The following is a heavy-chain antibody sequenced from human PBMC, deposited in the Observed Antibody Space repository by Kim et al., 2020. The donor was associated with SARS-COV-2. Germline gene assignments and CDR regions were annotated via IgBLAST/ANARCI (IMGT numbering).Heavy chain of an antibody. CDR1: GFTFSAYG. Sequence: GGSLRLSCAVSGFTFSAYGMHWVRQAPGKGLEWLSFIWSDGSNTYYADSVKGRFTISRDNAKTTLYLQMNRLRVEDTAIYYCVRDVSSGGEYGAFDVWGQGTMVTVSS. V-gene: IGHV3-33*01. D-gene: IGHD6-25*01. CDR2: IWSDGSNT. CDR3: VRDVSSGGEYGAFDV. J-gene: IGHJ3*01.